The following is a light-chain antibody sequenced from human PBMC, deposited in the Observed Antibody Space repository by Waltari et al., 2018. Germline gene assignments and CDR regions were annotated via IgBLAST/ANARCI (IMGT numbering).Light chain of an antibody. Sequence: QTVVTQEPSLTVSPGGTVNLTCRSSNGAVTSDYYPNWSQQKPGQAPRALIYSATNKHSWTPARFSGSLRGGKAALTVSGAQPEDEAEYHCLLHCAGPWVFGGGTKLTVL. V-gene: IGLV7-43*01. CDR1: NGAVTSDYY. CDR2: SAT. CDR3: LLHCAGPWV. J-gene: IGLJ3*02.